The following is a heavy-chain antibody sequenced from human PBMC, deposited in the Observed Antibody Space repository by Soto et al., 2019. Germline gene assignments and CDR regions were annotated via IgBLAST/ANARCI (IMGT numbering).Heavy chain of an antibody. CDR3: ARGGKAAAGGLDV. CDR1: GFTFDDNA. V-gene: IGHV3-9*01. CDR2: INWKSDI. J-gene: IGHJ6*02. Sequence: GGSLRLSCAVSGFTFDDNAMHWVRQAPEKGLEWVSGINWKSDIGYADSVEGRFTISRDNAKNSLYPRMNSLTAEDTAVYYCARGGKAAAGGLDVWGQGTTVTVSS. D-gene: IGHD2-2*01.